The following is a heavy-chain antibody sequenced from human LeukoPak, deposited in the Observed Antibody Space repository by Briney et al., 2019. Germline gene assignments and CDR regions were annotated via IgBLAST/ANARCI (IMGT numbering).Heavy chain of an antibody. CDR1: GGSFSGYY. Sequence: SETLSLTCAVYGGSFSGYYWSWIRQPPGKGLEWIGYIYYSGSTNYNPSLKSRVTISVDRSKNQLSLKLSSVTAADTAVYYCAMEYSSSSGFDYWGQGTLVTVSS. CDR2: IYYSGST. CDR3: AMEYSSSSGFDY. D-gene: IGHD6-6*01. V-gene: IGHV4-59*08. J-gene: IGHJ4*02.